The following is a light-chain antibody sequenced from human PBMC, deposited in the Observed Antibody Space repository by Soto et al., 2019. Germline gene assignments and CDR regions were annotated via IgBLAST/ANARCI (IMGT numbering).Light chain of an antibody. CDR2: DAS. CDR3: QHYDSWST. V-gene: IGKV3-15*01. Sequence: EIVMTQSPATLSASPGERATISCRASQSISTNLAWYQQKPAPAPRLLIYDASTTATGIPARFSGGGSGTEFSLTISRLQSEDFAVYYCQHYDSWSTFGQGTKLEIK. J-gene: IGKJ1*01. CDR1: QSISTN.